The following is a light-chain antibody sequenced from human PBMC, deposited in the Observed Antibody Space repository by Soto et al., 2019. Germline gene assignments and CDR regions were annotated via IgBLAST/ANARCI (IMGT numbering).Light chain of an antibody. CDR3: HQYGSSPSYT. J-gene: IGKJ2*01. CDR1: QSGSSSTC. Sequence: EIVLTQSPGTLSLSPGERATLSCRASQSGSSSTCLAWYQQKPGQAPRLLIYGASSRATGIPDRFSGSGSGTHFTLTISRLEPEDFAVYYCHQYGSSPSYTFGQGTKLEIK. V-gene: IGKV3-20*01. CDR2: GAS.